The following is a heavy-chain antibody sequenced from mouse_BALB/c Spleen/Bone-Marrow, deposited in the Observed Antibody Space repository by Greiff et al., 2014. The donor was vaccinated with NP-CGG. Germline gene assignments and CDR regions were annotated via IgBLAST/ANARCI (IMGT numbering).Heavy chain of an antibody. CDR2: ISNGGGST. V-gene: IGHV5-12*02. J-gene: IGHJ4*01. Sequence: VQLKESGGGLVQPGGSLKLSCATSGFTFSDYYMFWVRQTPEKRLEWVAYISNGGGSTYYPDTVKGRFTISRDNAKNTLYLQMSRPKSEDTAMYYCARQGYDVAMDYWGQGTSVAVSS. CDR1: GFTFSDYY. CDR3: ARQGYDVAMDY. D-gene: IGHD2-14*01.